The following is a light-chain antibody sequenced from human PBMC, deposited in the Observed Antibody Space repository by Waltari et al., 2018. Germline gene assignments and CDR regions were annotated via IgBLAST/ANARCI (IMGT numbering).Light chain of an antibody. V-gene: IGLV1-44*01. J-gene: IGLJ3*02. CDR1: NSHIGSNT. CDR3: AVWDDSLSGPV. CDR2: SNT. Sequence: QSLLTQPPSASGTPGQRVTISCSGSNSHIGSNTVNWYQQVPGRAPKLLINSNTARPSGVPLRFTGSKSGTSASMDIRGLQPEDEAEYYCAVWDDSLSGPVFGGGTKLTVL.